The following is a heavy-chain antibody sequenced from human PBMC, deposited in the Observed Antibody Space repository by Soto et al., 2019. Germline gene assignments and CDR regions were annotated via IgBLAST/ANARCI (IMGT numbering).Heavy chain of an antibody. Sequence: ASVKVSCKASGYTFTSYYMHWVRQAPGQGLEWMGIINPSGGSTSYAQKFQGRVTMTRDTSTSTVYMELSSLRSEDTAVYYCARDRVVLVPAATQYYYYYYGMDVWGQGTTVTVPS. J-gene: IGHJ6*02. CDR1: GYTFTSYY. CDR2: INPSGGST. CDR3: ARDRVVLVPAATQYYYYYYGMDV. D-gene: IGHD2-2*01. V-gene: IGHV1-46*01.